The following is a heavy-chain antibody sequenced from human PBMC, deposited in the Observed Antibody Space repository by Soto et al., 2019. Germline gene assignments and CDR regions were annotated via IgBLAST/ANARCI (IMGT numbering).Heavy chain of an antibody. CDR1: GFSLANYP. CDR3: VKSRGGNNFDFFD. J-gene: IGHJ4*02. CDR2: VRGNGDPP. D-gene: IGHD5-12*01. Sequence: GGSLRLSCVASGFSLANYPMNWVRQTPGKGLEYVSGVRGNGDPPFYADSVKGRFTISRDNSKNTLYLQMSSLSADDTAVYYCVKSRGGNNFDFFDWGQGALVTVSS. V-gene: IGHV3-64D*06.